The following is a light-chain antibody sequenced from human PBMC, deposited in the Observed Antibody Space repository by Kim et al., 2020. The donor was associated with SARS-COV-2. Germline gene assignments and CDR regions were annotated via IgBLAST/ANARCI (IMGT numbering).Light chain of an antibody. Sequence: GQKVSISCSGSTSNIGSHFVAWYQQVPGTAPKLLIYGDDKRHSGIPDRFSASKSDTSATLAIAGLQTGDEADYYCGTWDTSLNIGVFGGGTQLTVL. CDR2: GDD. J-gene: IGLJ3*02. CDR3: GTWDTSLNIGV. V-gene: IGLV1-51*01. CDR1: TSNIGSHF.